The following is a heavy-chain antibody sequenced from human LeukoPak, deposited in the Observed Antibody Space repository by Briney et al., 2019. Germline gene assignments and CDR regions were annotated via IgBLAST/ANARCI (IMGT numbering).Heavy chain of an antibody. Sequence: PGGSLRLSCAASGFSLDDYTMHWVRQAPGKGLEWVSLISWDGYTTYYGDSVKGRLTISRDNARKSLFLQMNILRVEDTALYYCARLNWDDGEVSGFDQWGQGILVTVSS. CDR2: ISWDGYTT. V-gene: IGHV3-43*01. D-gene: IGHD1-26*01. CDR1: GFSLDDYT. CDR3: ARLNWDDGEVSGFDQ. J-gene: IGHJ5*02.